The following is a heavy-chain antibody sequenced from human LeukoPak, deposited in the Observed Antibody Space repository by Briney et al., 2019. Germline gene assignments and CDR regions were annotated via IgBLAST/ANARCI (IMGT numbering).Heavy chain of an antibody. D-gene: IGHD4/OR15-4a*01. CDR3: ARDVTMVSFDY. V-gene: IGHV3-21*01. J-gene: IGHJ4*02. Sequence: GGSLRLSCTASGFTFSSYSMNWVRQAPGKGLEWVSSISSSSSYIYYADSVKGRFTISRDNAKTSLYLQMNGLRAEDTAVYYCARDVTMVSFDYRGQGTLVTVSS. CDR2: ISSSSSYI. CDR1: GFTFSSYS.